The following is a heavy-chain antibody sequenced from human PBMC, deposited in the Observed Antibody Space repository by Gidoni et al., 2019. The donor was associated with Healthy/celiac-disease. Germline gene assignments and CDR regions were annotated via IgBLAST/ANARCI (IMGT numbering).Heavy chain of an antibody. CDR3: ARISLYYDFWSGYGAGYYYYMDV. CDR1: GFSLSNARMG. J-gene: IGHJ6*03. CDR2: IFSNDEK. Sequence: QVTLKESGPVLVKPTETLTLTCTVSGFSLSNARMGVSWIRQPPGKALEWLAHIFSNDEKSYSTSLKSRLTISKDTSKSQVVLTMTNMDPVDTATYYCARISLYYDFWSGYGAGYYYYMDVWGKGTTVTVSS. D-gene: IGHD3-3*01. V-gene: IGHV2-26*01.